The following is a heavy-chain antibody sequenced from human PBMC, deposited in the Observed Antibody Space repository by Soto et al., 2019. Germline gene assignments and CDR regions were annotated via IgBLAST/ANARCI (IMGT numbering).Heavy chain of an antibody. V-gene: IGHV1-8*01. CDR3: ARKDIVVVPAARPYYYYYMDV. CDR2: MKPNRGNT. CDR1: GYTFTSYD. J-gene: IGHJ6*03. Sequence: ASVKVSCKASGYTFTSYDINWVRQATGQGLEWMGWMKPNRGNTGYAQKFQGRVTMTRNTSISTAYMELSSLRSEDTAVYYCARKDIVVVPAARPYYYYYMDVWGKGTTVTVSS. D-gene: IGHD2-2*01.